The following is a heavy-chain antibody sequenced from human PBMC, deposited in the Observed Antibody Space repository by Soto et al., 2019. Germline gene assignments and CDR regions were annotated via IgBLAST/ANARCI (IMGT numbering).Heavy chain of an antibody. CDR2: TYYRSKWYN. V-gene: IGHV6-1*01. CDR3: ARVCSGGSCYPYNCFAP. CDR1: GDSVSSNSAA. Sequence: PSQTLSLTCAISGDSVSSNSAAWNWIRQSPSRGLEWLGRTYYRSKWYNDYAVSVKSRITINPDTSKNQFSLQLNSLTPEDTAVYYFARVCSGGSCYPYNCFAPWGQGTLVTVSS. J-gene: IGHJ5*02. D-gene: IGHD2-15*01.